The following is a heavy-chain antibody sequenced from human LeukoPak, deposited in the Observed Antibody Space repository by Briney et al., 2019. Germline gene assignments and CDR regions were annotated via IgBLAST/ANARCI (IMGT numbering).Heavy chain of an antibody. Sequence: SGPTLVNPTQTLTLTCTFSGFSLSTSGMRVSWIRQPPGKALEWLARIDWDDDKFYSTSLKTRLTISKDTSKNLVVLTLTNMDPVDTATYYCARTLDGSHFDFWGQGTLVTVSS. CDR3: ARTLDGSHFDF. CDR2: IDWDDDK. J-gene: IGHJ4*02. D-gene: IGHD5-24*01. V-gene: IGHV2-70*04. CDR1: GFSLSTSGMR.